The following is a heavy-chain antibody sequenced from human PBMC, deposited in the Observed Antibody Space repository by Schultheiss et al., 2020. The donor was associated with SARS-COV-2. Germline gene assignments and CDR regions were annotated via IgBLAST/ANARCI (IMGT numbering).Heavy chain of an antibody. V-gene: IGHV4-30-4*02. CDR3: ARATRVESLFSVRGGSFDF. CDR2: IYYSGST. CDR1: GGSISSGNYY. D-gene: IGHD5-24*01. J-gene: IGHJ4*02. Sequence: SETLSLTCTVSGGSISSGNYYWSWIRQAPGKGLEWIGYIYYSGSTYYSPSLKSRVTISIDTSKNQFSLKLGSVTAADTAVYFCARATRVESLFSVRGGSFDFWGRGALVTVSS.